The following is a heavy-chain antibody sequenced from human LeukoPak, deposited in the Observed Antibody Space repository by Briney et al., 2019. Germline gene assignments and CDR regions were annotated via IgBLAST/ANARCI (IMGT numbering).Heavy chain of an antibody. Sequence: GGSLRLLCAASGFAFRSLAMNWAPQPPGKGLEWGTGVTGSGDTTYYADSVKGRFTISRDNSKNTVYLQMSSLRAEDTAIYYCAKDRGEISLVGMDVWGQGTTVTVSS. CDR2: VTGSGDTT. CDR1: GFAFRSLA. J-gene: IGHJ6*02. CDR3: AKDRGEISLVGMDV. D-gene: IGHD3-16*02. V-gene: IGHV3-23*01.